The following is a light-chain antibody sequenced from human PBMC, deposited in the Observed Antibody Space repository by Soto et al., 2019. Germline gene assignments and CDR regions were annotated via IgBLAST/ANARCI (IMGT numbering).Light chain of an antibody. CDR1: QSVSSN. CDR2: GAS. CDR3: KQYNDWKSLVT. V-gene: IGKV3-15*01. J-gene: IGKJ3*01. Sequence: EIVMTQSPATLSVSPGERATLSCRASQSVSSNLAWYQQKPGQAPRLLIYGASTRATGIPARFSGSGSGTDFTVNISVLKSVDFAVYYGKQYNDWKSLVTFGPGTKVDIK.